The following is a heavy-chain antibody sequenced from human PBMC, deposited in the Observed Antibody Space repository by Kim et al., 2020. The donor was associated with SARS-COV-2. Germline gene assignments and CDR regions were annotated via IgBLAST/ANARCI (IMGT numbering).Heavy chain of an antibody. J-gene: IGHJ3*02. Sequence: SETLSLTCTVSGGSISSYYWSWIRQPPGKGLEWIGYIYYSGSTNYNPSLKSRVTISVDTSKNQFSLKLSSVTAADTAVYYCARSGTTYYYDSSGYYRTHDAFDIWGQGTMVTVSS. CDR2: IYYSGST. CDR3: ARSGTTYYYDSSGYYRTHDAFDI. CDR1: GGSISSYY. D-gene: IGHD3-22*01. V-gene: IGHV4-59*08.